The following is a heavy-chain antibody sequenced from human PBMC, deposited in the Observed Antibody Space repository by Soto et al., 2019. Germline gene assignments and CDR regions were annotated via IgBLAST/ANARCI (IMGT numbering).Heavy chain of an antibody. CDR1: GASISDNS. CDR3: ARIWYNFGHHGFDL. D-gene: IGHD1-1*01. J-gene: IGHJ4*02. V-gene: IGHV4-59*13. Sequence: QVQLQESGPGLVKPSEALSLACNVSGASISDNSWTWIRQPPGKGLEWIGYVYKSGTTNYDPSLKSRVTLSLDTAKNQFILRLSSVTAADTAVYYCARIWYNFGHHGFDLWGRGTLVTVSS. CDR2: VYKSGTT.